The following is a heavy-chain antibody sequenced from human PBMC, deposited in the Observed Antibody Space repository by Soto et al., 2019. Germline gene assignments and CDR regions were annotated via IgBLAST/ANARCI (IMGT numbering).Heavy chain of an antibody. CDR3: ARPKLPANLGYRSLTFDY. CDR1: RYTFTSYA. V-gene: IGHV1-3*01. J-gene: IGHJ4*02. CDR2: INAGNGNT. D-gene: IGHD6-13*01. Sequence: GASVKVSCKASRYTFTSYAMHWVRQAPGQRLEWMGWINAGNGNTKYSQKFQGRVTITRDTSASTAYMELSSLRSEDTAVYYCARPKLPANLGYRSLTFDYWGQGTLVTVSS.